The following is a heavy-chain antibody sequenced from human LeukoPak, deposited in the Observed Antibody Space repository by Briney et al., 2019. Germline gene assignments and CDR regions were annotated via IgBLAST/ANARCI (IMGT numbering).Heavy chain of an antibody. J-gene: IGHJ4*02. Sequence: GGSLRLSCAASGFIFSNYWMSWVRLAPGRGLEWVANIKQDGSEEYYVDSVKGRFTISRDNAKNSMYLQMNSLRADDTAVYYCARIFRVYYVFDYWGQGTPVTASS. CDR1: GFIFSNYW. CDR2: IKQDGSEE. D-gene: IGHD3-16*01. CDR3: ARIFRVYYVFDY. V-gene: IGHV3-7*01.